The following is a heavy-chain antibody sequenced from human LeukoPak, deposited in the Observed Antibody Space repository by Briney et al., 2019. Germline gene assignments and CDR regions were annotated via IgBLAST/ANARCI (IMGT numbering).Heavy chain of an antibody. CDR1: GGSISSSNW. D-gene: IGHD3-16*01. J-gene: IGHJ4*02. V-gene: IGHV4-4*02. CDR2: IYHSGST. CDR3: ASLDCLYSSSPQIDY. Sequence: SETLSLTCAVSGGSISSSNWWSWVRQPPGKGLEWIGEIYHSGSTNYNPSLRSRVTISVDKSKNQFSLKLISVTAADTAVYYEASLDCLYSSSPQIDYWGQATLVTVTS.